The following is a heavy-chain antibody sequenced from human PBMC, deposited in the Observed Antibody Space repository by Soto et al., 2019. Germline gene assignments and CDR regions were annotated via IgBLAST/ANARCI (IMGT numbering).Heavy chain of an antibody. CDR1: AYTFTGDY. V-gene: IGHV1-2*02. CDR3: GRGRSGQIVVFY. J-gene: IGHJ4*02. Sequence: ASVKFSFKPSAYTFTGDYIHWVRQAPQQGPEWMGEIGPESGATRYAQKFRGRVTMTMDTSITTVYMELKNLSPDDTAVYYCGRGRSGQIVVFYWGQGTPVTVSS. CDR2: IGPESGAT. D-gene: IGHD1-26*01.